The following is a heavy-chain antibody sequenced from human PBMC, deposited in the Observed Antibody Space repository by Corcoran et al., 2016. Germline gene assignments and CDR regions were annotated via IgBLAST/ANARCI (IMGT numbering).Heavy chain of an antibody. J-gene: IGHJ4*02. Sequence: QVQLVQSGADVKKPGASVKVSCKASGYTFTNYYMHWVRQAPGQGLEWMGWLNTKSGGTNYAQKFQGWVTMTRDTSISTAYMELSRLRSDDTAVYYCARDNGRGVAGPYWGQGTLVTVSS. CDR1: GYTFTNYY. CDR2: LNTKSGGT. V-gene: IGHV1-2*04. CDR3: ARDNGRGVAGPY. D-gene: IGHD6-19*01.